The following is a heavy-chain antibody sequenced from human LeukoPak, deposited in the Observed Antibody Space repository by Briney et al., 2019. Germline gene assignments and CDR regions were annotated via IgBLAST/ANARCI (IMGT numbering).Heavy chain of an antibody. V-gene: IGHV1-18*04. CDR2: ISTYNGNT. Sequence: GASVKVSCKASGYTFTSYGISWVRQAPGQGLEWMGWISTYNGNTNYAQKLQGRVTMTTDTSTNTAYMELRSLRSDDTAVYYCARDNCCGGSCYYDYWGQGTLVTVSS. CDR1: GYTFTSYG. D-gene: IGHD2-15*01. J-gene: IGHJ4*02. CDR3: ARDNCCGGSCYYDY.